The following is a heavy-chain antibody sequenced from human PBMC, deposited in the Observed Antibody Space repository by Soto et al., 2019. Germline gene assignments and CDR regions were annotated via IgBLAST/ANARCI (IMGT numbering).Heavy chain of an antibody. CDR3: ARDSLMIDVIDAFDI. CDR2: ISAYNGKT. Sequence: QVQLVQSGAEVKKPGASVKVSCKASGYTFTSYGISWVRQAPGQGLEWTGWISAYNGKTNYAQKLQGRVTMTTATSTSTAYMELRSLRSDDTAVYYCARDSLMIDVIDAFDIWGQGTMVTVSS. J-gene: IGHJ3*02. D-gene: IGHD3-22*01. V-gene: IGHV1-18*01. CDR1: GYTFTSYG.